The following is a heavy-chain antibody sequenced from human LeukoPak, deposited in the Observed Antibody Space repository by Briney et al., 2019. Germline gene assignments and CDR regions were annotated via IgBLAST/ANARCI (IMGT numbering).Heavy chain of an antibody. J-gene: IGHJ4*02. Sequence: QTGGSLRLSCAASGFTFSNYAMSWVRQAPGKGLEWVAVISYDGSNKYYADSVKGRFTISRDNSKNTLYLQMNSLRAEDTAVYYCARDGWGYDSSGYLVAWGQGTLVTVSS. CDR1: GFTFSNYA. CDR3: ARDGWGYDSSGYLVA. D-gene: IGHD3-22*01. V-gene: IGHV3-30-3*01. CDR2: ISYDGSNK.